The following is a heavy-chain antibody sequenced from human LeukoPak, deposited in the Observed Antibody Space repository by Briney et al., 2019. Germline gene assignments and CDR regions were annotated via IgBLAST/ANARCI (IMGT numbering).Heavy chain of an antibody. J-gene: IGHJ3*02. V-gene: IGHV1-69*06. CDR2: IIPIFGTA. CDR1: GGTFSSYA. Sequence: SVKVSCKASGGTFSSYAISWVRQAPGQGLEWMGGIIPIFGTANYAQKFQGRVTITADKSTSTAYMELSSLRSVDTAVYYCARESPGIAAAGAFDIWGQGTMVTVSS. CDR3: ARESPGIAAAGAFDI. D-gene: IGHD6-13*01.